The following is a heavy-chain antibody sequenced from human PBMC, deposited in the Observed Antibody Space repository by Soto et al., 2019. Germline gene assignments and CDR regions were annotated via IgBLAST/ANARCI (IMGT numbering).Heavy chain of an antibody. V-gene: IGHV1-69*06. CDR3: NRGSEYDFWSGYL. J-gene: IGHJ4*02. Sequence: QERLVQSGAEVRKPGSSVKVSGKFTGGTSTRYAINWGRQAPGQGLGWMGGIVPMFGTSKYAQKFQGRVTITADTSTNIAYMELRSLRSEDTAVYYCNRGSEYDFWSGYLWGQGTLVSVSS. D-gene: IGHD3-3*01. CDR1: GGTSTRYA. CDR2: IVPMFGTS.